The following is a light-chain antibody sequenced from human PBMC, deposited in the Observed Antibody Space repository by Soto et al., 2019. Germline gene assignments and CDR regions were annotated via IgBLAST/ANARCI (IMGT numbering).Light chain of an antibody. J-gene: IGKJ2*01. CDR2: EIS. CDR3: MQATQCPYT. V-gene: IGKV2-24*01. CDR1: QGLVHSDGNTY. Sequence: DIVMTQTPLSSPVTLGQPASISCRSSQGLVHSDGNTYLSWLQQRPGQPPRLLIYEISNRFSGVPDRFSGRGAGTDFTRKSSRVEAEEVGRYYCMQATQCPYTFGQGTKLEIK.